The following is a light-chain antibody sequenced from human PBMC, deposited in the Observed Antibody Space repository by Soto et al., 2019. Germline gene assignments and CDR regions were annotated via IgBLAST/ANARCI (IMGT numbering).Light chain of an antibody. V-gene: IGLV2-14*01. CDR2: EVG. J-gene: IGLJ1*01. Sequence: QSALTQPASVSGSPGQSITISCTGSSSDVGGYKYVSWYQQHPGKAPKLMIYEVGNRPSGVSNRFSGSKSGNTASLTISGLQAEDEADYYCSSYTSSSTRVFGTGTQLTVL. CDR1: SSDVGGYKY. CDR3: SSYTSSSTRV.